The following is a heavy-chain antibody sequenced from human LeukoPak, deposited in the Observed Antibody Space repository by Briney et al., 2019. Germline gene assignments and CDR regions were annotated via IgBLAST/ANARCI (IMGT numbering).Heavy chain of an antibody. J-gene: IGHJ4*02. V-gene: IGHV4-39*01. D-gene: IGHD5-12*01. CDR2: IYYTGST. Sequence: PSETLSLTCTVSGGPLTRSLSYWGWIRRPPGKGLEWIGNIYYTGSTDYSPPFESRAAMSVDTSKNQFSLQLRSVTAADTAVYYCARLNRGYEDYYFDDWGQGTLVTVSS. CDR3: ARLNRGYEDYYFDD. CDR1: GGPLTRSLSY.